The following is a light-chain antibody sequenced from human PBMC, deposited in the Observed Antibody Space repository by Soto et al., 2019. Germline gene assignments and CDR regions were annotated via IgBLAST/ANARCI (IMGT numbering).Light chain of an antibody. V-gene: IGKV1-9*01. CDR1: QGISSS. Sequence: DIPLTRSPSCRSTSVVGIVTMTGLARQGISSSLAWYQQKPGEAPRLLIYAAATLQMGVPSRFSGSGYGTEFTLTISSLQLDHFASYYCQQRYSTSTWTFGQGAKVEI. J-gene: IGKJ1*01. CDR2: AAA. CDR3: QQRYSTSTWT.